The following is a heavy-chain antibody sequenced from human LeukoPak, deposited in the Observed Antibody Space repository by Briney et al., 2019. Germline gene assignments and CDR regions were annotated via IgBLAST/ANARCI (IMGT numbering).Heavy chain of an antibody. Sequence: GGSLRLSCAASGVIFSNYWMSWVRQAAGKGLEGVADIKQDGSEKYYVDSVKGRFTISRDNAKNSLYWQMNSLRIEDTAIYYCATVGRLTDGAFDVWGQRTMVTVSS. CDR2: IKQDGSEK. V-gene: IGHV3-7*01. D-gene: IGHD4-23*01. CDR3: ATVGRLTDGAFDV. CDR1: GVIFSNYW. J-gene: IGHJ3*01.